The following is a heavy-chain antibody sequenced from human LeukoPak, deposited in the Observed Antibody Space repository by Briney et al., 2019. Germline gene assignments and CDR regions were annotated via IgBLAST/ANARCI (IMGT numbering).Heavy chain of an antibody. D-gene: IGHD3-10*01. CDR2: IYDSGST. J-gene: IGHJ6*02. CDR1: GGSISGYY. CDR3: ARHLTMVRGVVAYYYGMDV. V-gene: IGHV4-59*08. Sequence: SETLSLTCTVSGGSISGYYWSWIRQPPGKGLEWIGYIYDSGSTNYNPSLKSRVTISVDTSKNQFSLKLSSVTAADTAVYYCARHLTMVRGVVAYYYGMDVWGQGTTVTVSS.